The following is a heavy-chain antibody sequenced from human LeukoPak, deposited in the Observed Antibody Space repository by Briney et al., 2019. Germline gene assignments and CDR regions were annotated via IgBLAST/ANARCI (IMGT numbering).Heavy chain of an antibody. CDR2: ISAYNGNT. V-gene: IGHV1-18*01. D-gene: IGHD2-2*01. Sequence: ASVKVSCKASGYTFTSYGISWVRQAPGQGLEWMGWISAYNGNTNYAQKLRGRVTMTTDTSTSTAYMELRSLRSDDTAVYYCARDQVRYCSSTSCPPLDSWGQGTLVTVSS. J-gene: IGHJ4*02. CDR1: GYTFTSYG. CDR3: ARDQVRYCSSTSCPPLDS.